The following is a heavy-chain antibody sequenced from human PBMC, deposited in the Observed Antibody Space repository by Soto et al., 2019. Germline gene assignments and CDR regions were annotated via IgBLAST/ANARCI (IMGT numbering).Heavy chain of an antibody. Sequence: GGSLRLSCAASGFTFSSYAMHWVRQAPGKGLEWVAVISYDGSNKYYADSVKGRFTISRDNSKNTLYLQMNSLRAEDTAVYYCAREGSWYGPFDYWGQGTLVTVSS. J-gene: IGHJ4*02. D-gene: IGHD6-13*01. CDR2: ISYDGSNK. CDR3: AREGSWYGPFDY. CDR1: GFTFSSYA. V-gene: IGHV3-30-3*01.